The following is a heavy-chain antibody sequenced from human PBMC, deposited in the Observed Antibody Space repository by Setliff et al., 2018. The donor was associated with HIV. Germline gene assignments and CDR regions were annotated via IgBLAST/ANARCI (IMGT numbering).Heavy chain of an antibody. V-gene: IGHV7-4-1*02. D-gene: IGHD3-10*01. CDR1: GYTFTNYA. CDR3: ARSGIVTMVRGVIIRGWFDP. J-gene: IGHJ5*02. CDR2: VNTHTGSP. Sequence: ASVKVSCKGSGYTFTNYAINWVRQAPGQGLEWMGWVNTHTGSPTYAQAFTGRFVFSLDTSVSTAYLQISSLKAEDTAVYYCARSGIVTMVRGVIIRGWFDPWGQGTLVTVSS.